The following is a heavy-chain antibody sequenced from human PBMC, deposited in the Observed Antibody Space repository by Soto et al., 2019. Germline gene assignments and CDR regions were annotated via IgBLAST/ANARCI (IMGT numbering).Heavy chain of an antibody. V-gene: IGHV1-69*06. CDR1: GGTFSSYA. CDR3: ASPKLPGIAAEVFDY. CDR2: IIPIFGTA. D-gene: IGHD6-13*01. J-gene: IGHJ4*02. Sequence: QVQLVQSGAEVKKPGSSVKVSCKASGGTFSSYAISWVRQAPGQGLEWMGGIIPIFGTANYAQKFQGRDTITADKSTSTAYMELSSLRSEDTAVYYCASPKLPGIAAEVFDYWGQGTLVTVSS.